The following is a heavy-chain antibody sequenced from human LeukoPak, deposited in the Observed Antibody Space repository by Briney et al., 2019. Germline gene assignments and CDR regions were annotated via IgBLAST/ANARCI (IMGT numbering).Heavy chain of an antibody. V-gene: IGHV1-69*05. J-gene: IGHJ5*02. CDR1: GGTFSSYA. Sequence: RATVKVSCKASGGTFSSYAISCVPQAPGQGLEWMGRITPIFGTANYAQKFQGRVTITTEESTSTAYMELSRLRSEDTALYYCARYMVAAVESYNWFDPWGQGTLVTVSS. CDR3: ARYMVAAVESYNWFDP. D-gene: IGHD2-15*01. CDR2: ITPIFGTA.